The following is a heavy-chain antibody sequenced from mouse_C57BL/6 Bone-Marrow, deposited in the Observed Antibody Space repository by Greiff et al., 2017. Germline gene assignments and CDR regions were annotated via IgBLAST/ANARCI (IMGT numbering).Heavy chain of an antibody. CDR2: IHPNSGST. CDR1: GYTFTSYW. J-gene: IGHJ4*01. Sequence: QVQLPQPGAELVKPGASVKLSCKASGYTFTSYWMHWVKQRPGQGLEWIGMIHPNSGSTTYNEKFKSKATLTVDKSSSTAYMQRSSLTSEDSAVYYCARDSSGYGQYYAMDYWGQGTSVTVSS. V-gene: IGHV1-64*01. CDR3: ARDSSGYGQYYAMDY. D-gene: IGHD3-2*02.